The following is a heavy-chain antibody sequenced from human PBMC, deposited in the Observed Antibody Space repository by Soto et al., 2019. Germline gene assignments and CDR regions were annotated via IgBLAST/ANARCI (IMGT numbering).Heavy chain of an antibody. CDR2: IYYSGST. Sequence: QLQLQESGPGLGKPSETRSLTCTVSGGSIKSSSYYWGWTRQPPGKGMEYIGSIYYSGSTYYNQYLKSRVTVSAGTSEKQSCLKLSAATAADTAVYYGAKHSSRRRFGVPWGQGTLVTVSS. J-gene: IGHJ5*02. V-gene: IGHV4-39*01. CDR1: GGSIKSSSYY. CDR3: AKHSSRRRFGVP. D-gene: IGHD3-10*01.